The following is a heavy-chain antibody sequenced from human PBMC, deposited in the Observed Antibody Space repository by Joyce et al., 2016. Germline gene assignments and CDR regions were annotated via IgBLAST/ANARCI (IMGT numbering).Heavy chain of an antibody. V-gene: IGHV3-9*01. CDR2: INWNGARV. CDR3: AKGHYDTSGYSPRGFYYGMDV. D-gene: IGHD3-22*01. CDR1: GFNFDDYA. Sequence: QLVESGGGLLQPGRSLRISCAASGFNFDDYAMHWVRQAPGKGLEWVSGINWNGARVGYAESVKGRCTISRDNARNSVYLDMNSLRVDDTAIYYCAKGHYDTSGYSPRGFYYGMDVWGQGIAVTVSS. J-gene: IGHJ6*02.